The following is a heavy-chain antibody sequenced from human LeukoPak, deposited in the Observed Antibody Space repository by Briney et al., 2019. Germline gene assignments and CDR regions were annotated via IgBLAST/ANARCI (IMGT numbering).Heavy chain of an antibody. D-gene: IGHD3-3*01. J-gene: IGHJ5*02. CDR3: ARVSRLGIFGVVIPRPYNWFDP. CDR2: ISAYNGNT. V-gene: IGHV1-18*01. CDR1: GYTFTSYG. Sequence: GASVKVPCKASGYTFTSYGISWVRQAPGQGLEWMEWISAYNGNTNYAQKLQGRVTMTTDTSTSTAYMELRSLRSDDTAVYYCARVSRLGIFGVVIPRPYNWFDPWGQGTLVTVSS.